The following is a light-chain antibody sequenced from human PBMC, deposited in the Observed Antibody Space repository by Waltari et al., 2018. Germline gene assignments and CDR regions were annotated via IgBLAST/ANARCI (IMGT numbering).Light chain of an antibody. CDR1: QSVSSY. J-gene: IGKJ2*01. CDR3: QQRTNWPRNT. V-gene: IGKV3-11*01. CDR2: DAS. Sequence: EIVLTQSPATLSLSPGERATLPCRASQSVSSYFARYQQKPGQPPRLLIYDASNRATGVPARFSGSGSGTDFTLTISSLEPEDFAVYFCQQRTNWPRNTFGQGTKLEIK.